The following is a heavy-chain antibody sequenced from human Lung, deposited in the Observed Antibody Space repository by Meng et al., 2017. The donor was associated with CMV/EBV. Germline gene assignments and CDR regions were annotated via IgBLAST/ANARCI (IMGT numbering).Heavy chain of an antibody. CDR3: ARDDAFDI. CDR2: ISSSGHFI. J-gene: IGHJ3*02. Sequence: GESLKISCAASGFTFSDYYMSWVRQAPGKGLEWVSYISSSGHFIFYADSVKGRFTISRDNAKNSLFLRMNSLRAEDTAVYYCARDDAFDIWGQGTMVTVSS. CDR1: GFTFSDYY. V-gene: IGHV3-11*04.